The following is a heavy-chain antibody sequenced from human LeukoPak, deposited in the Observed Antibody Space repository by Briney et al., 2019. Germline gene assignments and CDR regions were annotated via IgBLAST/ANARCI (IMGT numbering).Heavy chain of an antibody. CDR3: ARDFGANNWFDP. CDR2: ISSSSSYT. J-gene: IGHJ5*02. V-gene: IGHV3-11*06. CDR1: GFTFSDYY. Sequence: GGSLRLSCAASGFTFSDYYMSWIRQAPGKGLEWVSYISSSSSYTNYADSVKGRFTISRDNAKNSLYLQTNSLRAEDTAVYYCARDFGANNWFDPWGQGTLVTVSS. D-gene: IGHD3-10*01.